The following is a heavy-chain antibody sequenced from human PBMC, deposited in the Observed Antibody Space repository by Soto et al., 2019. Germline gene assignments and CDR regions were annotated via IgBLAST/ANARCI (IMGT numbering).Heavy chain of an antibody. D-gene: IGHD3-3*01. CDR2: ILPMFGAV. V-gene: IGHV1-69*06. Sequence: QMQLVQSGTEVKKSGSSVKVSCKASGGTSSNFVITWVRQVPGQGLEWLGGILPMFGAVKYAQKFQDRLTIPAGRSTKTADMELGSLRPEDTAVYYCARPKRSGYDRGDSYYHTMDVWGHGTTVTVS. J-gene: IGHJ6*02. CDR1: GGTSSNFV. CDR3: ARPKRSGYDRGDSYYHTMDV.